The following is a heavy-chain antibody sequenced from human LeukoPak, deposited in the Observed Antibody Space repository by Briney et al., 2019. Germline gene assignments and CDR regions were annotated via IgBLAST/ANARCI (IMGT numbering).Heavy chain of an antibody. Sequence: GGSLRLSCAASGFTFRTYWMSWVRQAPGKGLEWVANIHPDGIEKYHVDSVKGRFTISRDNAKNSLYLQMNNLRAEDTAVYYCASYRIGYCSGDTCYADWFDPWGQGTLVTVSS. CDR2: IHPDGIEK. CDR1: GFTFRTYW. CDR3: ASYRIGYCSGDTCYADWFDP. V-gene: IGHV3-7*01. J-gene: IGHJ5*02. D-gene: IGHD2-15*01.